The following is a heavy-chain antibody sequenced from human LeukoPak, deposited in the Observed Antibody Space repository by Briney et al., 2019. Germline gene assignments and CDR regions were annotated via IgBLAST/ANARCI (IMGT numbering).Heavy chain of an antibody. V-gene: IGHV4-39*01. CDR3: ARSPKLISSPLFAY. CDR2: IYYSGST. CDR1: GGSISSRSYY. D-gene: IGHD3-3*02. Sequence: SETLSLTCTVSGGSISSRSYYWGWIRQPPGKGLEWIGSIYYSGSTYYNPSLKSRVTISVDTSKNQFSLKLSSVTAADTAVYYCARSPKLISSPLFAYWGQGTLVTVSS. J-gene: IGHJ4*02.